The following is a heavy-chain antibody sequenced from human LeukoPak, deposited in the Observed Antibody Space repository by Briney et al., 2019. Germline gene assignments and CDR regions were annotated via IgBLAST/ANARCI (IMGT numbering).Heavy chain of an antibody. CDR3: AKDAQRGFDYSNSLEY. Sequence: GGSLRLSCVTSGFTFSHYGMHWVRQAPGKGLEWVAVIWSDGSNKFYADSVKGRFTISRDDSQNTVFLQMNSLRAEDTAIYYRAKDAQRGFDYSNSLEYWGQGTLVTVSS. V-gene: IGHV3-33*06. J-gene: IGHJ4*02. D-gene: IGHD4-11*01. CDR2: IWSDGSNK. CDR1: GFTFSHYG.